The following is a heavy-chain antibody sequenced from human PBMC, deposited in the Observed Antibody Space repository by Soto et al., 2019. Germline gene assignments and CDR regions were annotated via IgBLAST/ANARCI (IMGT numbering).Heavy chain of an antibody. CDR3: AREGYYDSSGYYFD. CDR1: GFSVSSNY. J-gene: IGHJ4*02. CDR2: TYSGGST. D-gene: IGHD3-22*01. V-gene: IGHV3-53*01. Sequence: EVQLVESGGGLIQPGGSLRLSCAASGFSVSSNYMSWARQAPGKGLEWVSVTYSGGSTYYADSVKGRFTISRDSSKNTLYLQMNSLRAEDTAVYYCAREGYYDSSGYYFDWGQGTLVTVSS.